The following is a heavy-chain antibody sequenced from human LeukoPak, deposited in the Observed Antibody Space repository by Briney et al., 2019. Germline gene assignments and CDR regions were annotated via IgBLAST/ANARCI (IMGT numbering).Heavy chain of an antibody. Sequence: SETLSLTCTVSGVSISSTSNQWGWIRQPPGKGLEWIGSIYYSGNTHYNPSLKSRVTVSVDTSKNQFSLRLRSVTAADTAVYYCARAINGVIILYYFYYMDVWGKGTTVTVSS. J-gene: IGHJ6*03. V-gene: IGHV4-39*07. CDR1: GVSISSTSNQ. CDR3: ARAINGVIILYYFYYMDV. D-gene: IGHD3-10*01. CDR2: IYYSGNT.